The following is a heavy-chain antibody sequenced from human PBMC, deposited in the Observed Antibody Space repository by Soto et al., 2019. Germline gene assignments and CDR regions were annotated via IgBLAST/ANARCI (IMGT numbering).Heavy chain of an antibody. CDR3: ARDRDNSNWPNFDS. CDR1: GGTFSIYT. D-gene: IGHD6-13*01. J-gene: IGHJ4*02. Sequence: QVQLVQSGSEVKQPGSSVRVSCKASGGTFSIYTISWVRQAPGQGLEWMGRVIPFLDITSYSQRFQGRVTITADKSTTTAYMELSSLRSEDTAVYYCARDRDNSNWPNFDSWGQGTLVTVSS. CDR2: VIPFLDIT. V-gene: IGHV1-69*02.